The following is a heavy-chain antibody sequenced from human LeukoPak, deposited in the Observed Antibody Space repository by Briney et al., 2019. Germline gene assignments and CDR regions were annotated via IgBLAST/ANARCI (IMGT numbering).Heavy chain of an antibody. J-gene: IGHJ4*02. CDR3: ARLGPSDY. V-gene: IGHV3-23*01. Sequence: PGGSLRLSCAASGFTFSSYGMSWVRQAPGKGLEWVSAISGSGGSTYYADSVKGRFTISRDNSKNTVFLQMNSLRAEDTAVHYCARLGPSDYWGQGTLVTVSS. CDR1: GFTFSSYG. CDR2: ISGSGGST.